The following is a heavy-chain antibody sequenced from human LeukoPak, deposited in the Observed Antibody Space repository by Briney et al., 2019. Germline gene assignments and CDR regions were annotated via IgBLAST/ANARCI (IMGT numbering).Heavy chain of an antibody. CDR3: ARGWYPPPTEIYFDY. D-gene: IGHD6-13*01. V-gene: IGHV3-64*01. CDR1: GFTFSSYA. J-gene: IGHJ4*02. CDR2: ISSNGGST. Sequence: GGSLRLSCAASGFTFSSYAMHWVRQAPGKGLEYVSAISSNGGSTYYANSVKGRFTTSRDNSKNTLYLQMGSLRAEDMAVYYCARGWYPPPTEIYFDYWGQGTLVTVSS.